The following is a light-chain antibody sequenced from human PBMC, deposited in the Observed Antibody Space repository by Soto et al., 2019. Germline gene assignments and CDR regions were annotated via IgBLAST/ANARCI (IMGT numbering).Light chain of an antibody. V-gene: IGKV3-15*01. CDR3: QSRT. CDR1: QSVSSN. Sequence: EIVMTQSPATLSVSPGERATLSCRASQSVSSNLAWYQQKPGQAPRLLIHGASTRAPGFPARFSGGVSGTDFTLTISRLEPEDFAVYYCQSRTFGQGTKVDIK. J-gene: IGKJ1*01. CDR2: GAS.